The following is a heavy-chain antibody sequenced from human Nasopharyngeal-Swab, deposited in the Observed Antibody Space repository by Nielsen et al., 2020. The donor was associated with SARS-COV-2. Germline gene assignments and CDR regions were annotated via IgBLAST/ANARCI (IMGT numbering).Heavy chain of an antibody. V-gene: IGHV1-2*02. Sequence: ASVKVSCKASGYTFTGYYMHWVRQAPGQGPEWMGWINPNSGGTNYAQKFQGRVTMTRDTSISTAYMELSRLRSDDTAVYYCASSSMADDAFDIWGQGTMVTVSS. J-gene: IGHJ3*02. D-gene: IGHD5-24*01. CDR2: INPNSGGT. CDR1: GYTFTGYY. CDR3: ASSSMADDAFDI.